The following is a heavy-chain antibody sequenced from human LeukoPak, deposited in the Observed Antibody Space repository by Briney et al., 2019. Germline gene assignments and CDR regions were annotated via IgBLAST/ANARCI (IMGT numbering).Heavy chain of an antibody. CDR1: GWSFSGYY. CDR3: ARDPTGITFGGVIVRRYYFDY. CDR2: INHSGST. D-gene: IGHD3-16*02. Sequence: PSETLSLTCAVYGWSFSGYYWSGIRQPPGKELEWIGEINHSGSTNYNPSLKSRVTISVDTFKNQFSLKLRSVTAADTAVYYCARDPTGITFGGVIVRRYYFDYWGQGTLVTVSS. J-gene: IGHJ4*02. V-gene: IGHV4-34*01.